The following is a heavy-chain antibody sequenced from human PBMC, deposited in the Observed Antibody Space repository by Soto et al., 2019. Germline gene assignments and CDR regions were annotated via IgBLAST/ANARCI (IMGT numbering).Heavy chain of an antibody. CDR1: GGSIRRYY. J-gene: IGHJ6*03. CDR2: IYSSGGT. Sequence: QVQLQESGPGLVKPSETLSLTCTVSGGSIRRYYWSWIRQPPGKGLEWIGYIYSSGGTNYNPSRKRRVTISVASAKNQFSLKLSAVTAADTAVYYCARLEAYCGGDCWDYYYYMDVWGKGTTVTVSS. CDR3: ARLEAYCGGDCWDYYYYMDV. D-gene: IGHD2-21*01. V-gene: IGHV4-59*08.